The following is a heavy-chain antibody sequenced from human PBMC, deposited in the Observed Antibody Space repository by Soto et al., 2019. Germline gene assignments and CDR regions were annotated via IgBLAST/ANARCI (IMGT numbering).Heavy chain of an antibody. J-gene: IGHJ3*02. Sequence: SETLSLTCTVSGGSISSYYWSWIRQPPGKGLEWIGYIYYSGSTNYNPSLKSRVTISVDTSKNQFSLKLSSVTAADTAVYYCARTTTSRSVNAFDIWGQGTTVTVSS. CDR2: IYYSGST. CDR3: ARTTTSRSVNAFDI. CDR1: GGSISSYY. V-gene: IGHV4-59*01. D-gene: IGHD4-17*01.